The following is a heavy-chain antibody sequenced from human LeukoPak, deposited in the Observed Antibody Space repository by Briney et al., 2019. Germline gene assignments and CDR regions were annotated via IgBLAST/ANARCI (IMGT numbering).Heavy chain of an antibody. V-gene: IGHV3-11*01. J-gene: IGHJ2*01. CDR3: ARGGGDDAGYPRYFDL. CDR1: GFTFSGYY. Sequence: GGSLRLSCAASGFTFSGYYMSWIRQAPGKGLEWVSYISSSGSTIYYADSVKGRFTISRDNAKKSLYLQMNSLRAEDTAVYYCARGGGDDAGYPRYFDLWGRGTLVTFSS. D-gene: IGHD2-21*02. CDR2: ISSSGSTI.